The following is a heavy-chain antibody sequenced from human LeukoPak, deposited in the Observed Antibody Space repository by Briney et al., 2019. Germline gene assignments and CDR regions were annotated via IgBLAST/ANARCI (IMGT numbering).Heavy chain of an antibody. V-gene: IGHV3-7*04. CDR1: GFTFSNNW. CDR2: IKQDGSKK. J-gene: IGHJ4*02. Sequence: GGSLRLSCAASGFTFSNNWMNWVRQAPGKGLEWVANIKQDGSKKCYVDSVKGRFTISRDNAKNSLYLQMNSLRVEDTAVYYCVRGFNPDYWGQGTLVTVSS. CDR3: VRGFNPDY.